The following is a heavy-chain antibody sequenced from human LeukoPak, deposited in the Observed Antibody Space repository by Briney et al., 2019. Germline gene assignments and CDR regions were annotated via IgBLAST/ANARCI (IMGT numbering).Heavy chain of an antibody. CDR3: ARREALYYYDSSGYNY. CDR1: GGSFSGYY. D-gene: IGHD3-22*01. CDR2: INHSGST. V-gene: IGHV4-34*01. Sequence: SETLSLTCAVYGGSFSGYYWSWIRQPPGKGLEWIGEINHSGSTNYNPSLKSRVTISVDTSKNQFSLKLSSVTAADTAVYYCARREALYYYDSSGYNYWGQGTLVTVSS. J-gene: IGHJ4*02.